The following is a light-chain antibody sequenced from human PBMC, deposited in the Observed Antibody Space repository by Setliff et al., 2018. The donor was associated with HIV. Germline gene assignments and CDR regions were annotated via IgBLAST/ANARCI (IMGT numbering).Light chain of an antibody. J-gene: IGLJ2*01. V-gene: IGLV2-11*01. CDR2: DVT. Sequence: QSALIQPRSVSGSPGQPVTISCTGTSADVGRYDYVSWYQQHPGKAPKLIIYDVTKRPSGVPDRFSGSRSGNTASLTISGLRAADEADYFCCSYGGTYSFVLFGGGTKVTVL. CDR1: SADVGRYDY. CDR3: CSYGGTYSFVL.